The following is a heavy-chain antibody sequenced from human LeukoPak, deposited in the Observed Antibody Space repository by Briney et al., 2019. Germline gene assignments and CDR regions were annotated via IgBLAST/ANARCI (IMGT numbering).Heavy chain of an antibody. CDR3: ARGGHGIDY. CDR1: GFTFRNYG. Sequence: PGGSLRLSCAASGFTFRNYGMHWVRQAPGKGLEWVSIISYDGSDKYYADSVKGRFTISRDNSQSTLYLQMNSLRAEDTAVYYCARGGHGIDYWGQGTLVTVSS. D-gene: IGHD1-26*01. V-gene: IGHV3-30*03. J-gene: IGHJ4*02. CDR2: ISYDGSDK.